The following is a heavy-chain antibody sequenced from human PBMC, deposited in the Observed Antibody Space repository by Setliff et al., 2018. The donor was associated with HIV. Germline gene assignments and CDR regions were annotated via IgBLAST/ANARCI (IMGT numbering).Heavy chain of an antibody. CDR3: ATGVTGTYISSGRNLDY. V-gene: IGHV1-24*01. Sequence: GASVKVSCKISGYTLRELPIHWVRQAPGKGLEYMGGLDPDDGEPISAQKFQGRITMTEDTSTDTAYMALSNLRSEDTALYYCATGVTGTYISSGRNLDYWGQGTLVTVSS. CDR2: LDPDDGEP. CDR1: GYTLRELP. D-gene: IGHD6-19*01. J-gene: IGHJ4*02.